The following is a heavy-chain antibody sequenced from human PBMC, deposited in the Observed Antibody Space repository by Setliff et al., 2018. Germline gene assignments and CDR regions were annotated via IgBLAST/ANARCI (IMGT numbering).Heavy chain of an antibody. CDR2: IHISGST. CDR1: GGSISSYY. J-gene: IGHJ5*02. CDR3: ARGAGWWDL. V-gene: IGHV4-4*08. Sequence: SETLSLTCTVSGGSISSYYWSWIRQPPGKGLEWIGYIHISGSTNYNPSLRSRVTISVDTSKNQFSLKLSSVTAADTAVYYCARGAGWWDLWGQGTLVTVSS.